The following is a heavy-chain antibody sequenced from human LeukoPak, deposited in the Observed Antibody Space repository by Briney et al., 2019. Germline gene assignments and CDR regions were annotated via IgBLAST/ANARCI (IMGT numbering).Heavy chain of an antibody. D-gene: IGHD2-15*01. CDR1: GASINSHY. V-gene: IGHV4-4*07. Sequence: PSETLSLTCTVSGASINSHYWSWIRQPAGKGLEWTGRIYISGSTNYNSSLQSRVTMSVDTSKNQFSLKLTSVTAADTAVYYCARAPNPLPGTYYFDYWGQGTLVTVSS. J-gene: IGHJ4*02. CDR2: IYISGST. CDR3: ARAPNPLPGTYYFDY.